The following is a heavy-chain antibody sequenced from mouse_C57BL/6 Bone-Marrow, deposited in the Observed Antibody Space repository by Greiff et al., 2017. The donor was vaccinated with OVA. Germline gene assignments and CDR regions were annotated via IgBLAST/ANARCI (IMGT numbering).Heavy chain of an antibody. V-gene: IGHV14-1*01. CDR3: TTKVYFYYFDY. CDR1: GFNIKDYY. CDR2: IDPEDGDT. D-gene: IGHD2-1*01. Sequence: VQLKQSGAELVRPGASVKLSCTASGFNIKDYYMHWVKQRPEQGLEWIGRIDPEDGDTEYAPKFQGKATMTADKSSNTAYLQLSSLTSEDTAVYCGTTKVYFYYFDYWGQGTTLTVSS. J-gene: IGHJ2*01.